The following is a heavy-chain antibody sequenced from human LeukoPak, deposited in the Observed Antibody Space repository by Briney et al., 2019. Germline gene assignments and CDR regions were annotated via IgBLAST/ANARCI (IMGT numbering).Heavy chain of an antibody. CDR2: IYYTGST. Sequence: SETLSLTCAVYGGSFSGYYWSWIRQPPGKGLEWIGYIYYTGSTRYNPSLESRVTISIDTSKNQFSLKLSSVTAADTAVYYCARGQSSFFWGQGTLVTVSS. V-gene: IGHV4-59*01. D-gene: IGHD6-13*01. J-gene: IGHJ4*02. CDR3: ARGQSSFF. CDR1: GGSFSGYY.